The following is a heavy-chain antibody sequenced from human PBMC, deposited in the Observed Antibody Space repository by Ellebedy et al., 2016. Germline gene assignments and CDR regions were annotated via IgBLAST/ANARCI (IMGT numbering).Heavy chain of an antibody. V-gene: IGHV7-4-1*02. J-gene: IGHJ4*02. D-gene: IGHD2/OR15-2a*01. CDR3: ARAPYCNTASCYAEY. Sequence: ASVKVSCKASGYMFTSYAMRWVRQAPGQGLEWMGWINTNTGNPTYAQGFTGRFVFSLDTSVGTAYLQITGLQADDTAVYYCARAPYCNTASCYAEYWGQGTLVTVSS. CDR2: INTNTGNP. CDR1: GYMFTSYA.